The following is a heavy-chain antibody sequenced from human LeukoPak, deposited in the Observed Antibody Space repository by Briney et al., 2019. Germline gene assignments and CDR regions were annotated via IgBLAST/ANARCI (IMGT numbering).Heavy chain of an antibody. J-gene: IGHJ4*02. D-gene: IGHD2-2*01. Sequence: GGSLRLSCAASGFTFSSYSMTWVRQAPGKGPEWVSGISGGGGSTYYAESVKGRFTISRDNSKNTLYLQMNSLRADDTAVYYCAKGGVVVVPAASFYFDYWGQGTMVTVSS. CDR3: AKGGVVVVPAASFYFDY. V-gene: IGHV3-23*01. CDR1: GFTFSSYS. CDR2: ISGGGGST.